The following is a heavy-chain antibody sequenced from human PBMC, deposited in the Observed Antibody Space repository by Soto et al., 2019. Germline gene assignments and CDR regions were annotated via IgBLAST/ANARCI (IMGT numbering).Heavy chain of an antibody. CDR3: AKIWTSYYYFDY. Sequence: ASVKVSCKTSGFTFTKHTVHWVRQAPGQRLEWLGWINAGNGDTKYSQKLRDRVTIARDTSASTVFLELNSLESGDTALYYCAKIWTSYYYFDYWGQGTLVTVSS. CDR2: INAGNGDT. J-gene: IGHJ4*01. CDR1: GFTFTKHT. V-gene: IGHV1-3*01. D-gene: IGHD3-3*01.